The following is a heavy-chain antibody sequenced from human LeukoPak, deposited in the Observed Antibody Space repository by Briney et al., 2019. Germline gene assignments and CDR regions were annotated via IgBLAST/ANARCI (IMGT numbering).Heavy chain of an antibody. V-gene: IGHV1-69*04. D-gene: IGHD6-6*01. Sequence: GASVKVSCKASGYTFTSYGISWVRQAPGQGLEWMGRIIPILGIANYAQKFQGRVTITADKSTSTAYMKLSSLRSEDTAVYYCARAAGRSTIAAPFHYWGQGTLVTVSS. CDR3: ARAAGRSTIAAPFHY. J-gene: IGHJ4*02. CDR1: GYTFTSYG. CDR2: IIPILGIA.